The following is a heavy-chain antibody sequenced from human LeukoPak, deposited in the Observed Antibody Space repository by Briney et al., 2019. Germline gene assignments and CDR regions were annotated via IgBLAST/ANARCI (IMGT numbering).Heavy chain of an antibody. CDR1: GYTFTGYY. V-gene: IGHV1-2*02. Sequence: GASVKVSCKASGYTFTGYYMHWVRQAPGQGLEWMGCINPNTGGTNSAQKFQGRVTMTRDTSISTVYMELSRLRSDDTAVYYCARDSVGATWDYFDYWGQGTLVTVSS. D-gene: IGHD1-26*01. CDR3: ARDSVGATWDYFDY. CDR2: INPNTGGT. J-gene: IGHJ4*02.